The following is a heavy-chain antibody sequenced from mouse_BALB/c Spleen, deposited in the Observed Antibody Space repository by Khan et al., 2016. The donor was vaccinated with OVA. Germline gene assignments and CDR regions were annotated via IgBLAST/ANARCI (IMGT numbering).Heavy chain of an antibody. CDR3: AHPSYDPRFFEV. J-gene: IGHJ1*01. CDR2: IAPANGNT. CDR1: GFNIKDTY. D-gene: IGHD2-3*01. V-gene: IGHV14-3*02. Sequence: EVQLQQSGAELVKPGASVRLSCTASGFNIKDTYIHWVKQRPEQGLEWIGRIAPANGNTKYDPKFQDKATITSDTSSNTSYLQLSSLTSEDTAGYYWAHPSYDPRFFEVWGAGTTVTVSS.